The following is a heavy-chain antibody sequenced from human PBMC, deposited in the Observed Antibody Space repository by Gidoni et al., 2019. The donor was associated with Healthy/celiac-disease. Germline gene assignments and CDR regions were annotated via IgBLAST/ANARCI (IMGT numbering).Heavy chain of an antibody. V-gene: IGHV1-46*03. CDR3: ARDGRFLVFGDMDV. J-gene: IGHJ6*03. Sequence: QVQLVQSGAEVKKPGAAVKVSCKAYGYTFTSYYMHWVRQAPGQGLEWMGIINPSGGSTSYAQKFQGRVTMTSDTSTSTVYMELSSLRSEDTAVYYCARDGRFLVFGDMDVWGKGTTVTVSS. D-gene: IGHD3-3*01. CDR2: INPSGGST. CDR1: GYTFTSYY.